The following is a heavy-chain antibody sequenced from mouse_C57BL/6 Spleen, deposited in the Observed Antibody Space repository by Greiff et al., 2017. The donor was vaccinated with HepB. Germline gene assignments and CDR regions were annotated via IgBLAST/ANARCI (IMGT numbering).Heavy chain of an antibody. CDR1: GYTFTDYY. CDR2: IYPGSGNT. CDR3: AREGGYYYAMDY. Sequence: VQLVESGAELVRPGASVKLSCKASGYTFTDYYINWVKQRPGQGLEWIARIYPGSGNTYYNEKFKGKATLTAEKSSSTAYMQLSSLTSEDSAVYFCAREGGYYYAMDYWGQGTSVTVSS. J-gene: IGHJ4*01. V-gene: IGHV1-76*01.